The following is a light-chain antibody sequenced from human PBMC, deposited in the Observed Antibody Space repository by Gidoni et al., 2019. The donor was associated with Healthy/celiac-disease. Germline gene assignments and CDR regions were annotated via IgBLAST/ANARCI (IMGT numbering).Light chain of an antibody. CDR2: AAS. V-gene: IGKV1-39*01. J-gene: IGKJ3*01. Sequence: DIQMTQSPSSLSASVGDRVTITCRASQSISSYLNWYQQKPGTAPKLLIYAASSLQSGVPSRFSGSGSGTDFTLTISSLQPEDFATYYCQQSYSTPTFGPXTKVDIK. CDR1: QSISSY. CDR3: QQSYSTPT.